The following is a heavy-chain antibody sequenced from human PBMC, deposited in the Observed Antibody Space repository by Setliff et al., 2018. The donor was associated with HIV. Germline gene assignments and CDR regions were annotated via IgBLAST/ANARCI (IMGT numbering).Heavy chain of an antibody. V-gene: IGHV4-61*02. J-gene: IGHJ6*01. CDR2: LHLGGDT. CDR3: ARDNSYYYGSGSHYWYGMDV. D-gene: IGHD3-10*01. Sequence: PSETLSLTCTVSGDSINSGTYYWSWIRQPAGKGLEWIGRLHLGGDTNYNPSLKSRVTMSIDTSKNQFSLKLSSVTAADTAVYYCARDNSYYYGSGSHYWYGMDVWGQGTTVTVSS. CDR1: GDSINSGTYY.